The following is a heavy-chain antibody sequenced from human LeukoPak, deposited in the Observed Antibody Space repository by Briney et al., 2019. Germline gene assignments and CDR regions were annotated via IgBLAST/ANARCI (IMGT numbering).Heavy chain of an antibody. D-gene: IGHD3-22*01. CDR1: GGSISSYY. Sequence: SETLSLTCTVSGGSISSYYWSWIRQPAGKGLESIGHISTSGSTNYNPSLKSRVTMSVDTSKNQFSLKLSSVTAADTAVYYCARVRYSDSSVLTRKRSYYFAYWGQGTLVTVSS. V-gene: IGHV4-4*07. CDR2: ISTSGST. J-gene: IGHJ4*02. CDR3: ARVRYSDSSVLTRKRSYYFAY.